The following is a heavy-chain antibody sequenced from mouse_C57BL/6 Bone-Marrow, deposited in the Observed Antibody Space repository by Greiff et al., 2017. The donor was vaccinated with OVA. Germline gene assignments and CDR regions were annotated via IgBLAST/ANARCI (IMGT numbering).Heavy chain of an antibody. CDR2: IDPSDSYT. CDR3: ARDYDGYDY. D-gene: IGHD2-3*01. J-gene: IGHJ2*01. V-gene: IGHV1-59*01. Sequence: QVQLQQPGAELVRPGTSVKLSCKASGYTFTSYWMHWVKQRPGQGLEWIGVIDPSDSYTNYNQKFKGKATLTVDTSSSTSYMQLSSLTSEDSAVYYCARDYDGYDYWGQGTTLTVSS. CDR1: GYTFTSYW.